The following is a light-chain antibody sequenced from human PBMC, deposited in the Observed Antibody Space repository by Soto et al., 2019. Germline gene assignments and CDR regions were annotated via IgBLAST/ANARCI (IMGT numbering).Light chain of an antibody. J-gene: IGKJ1*01. CDR2: GAS. Sequence: EIVLTQSPGTLSLSPGERATLSCRASQSVSSSSLAWYQQKPGQAPRLLIYGASRRATGIPDRFSGSGSGTDFTLTISRLEPEDFAVSYCQQYGRAFGQGTKVEIK. V-gene: IGKV3-20*01. CDR1: QSVSSSS. CDR3: QQYGRA.